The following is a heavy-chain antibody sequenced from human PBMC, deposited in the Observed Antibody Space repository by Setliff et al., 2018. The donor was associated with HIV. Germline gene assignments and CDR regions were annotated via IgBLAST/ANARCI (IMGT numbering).Heavy chain of an antibody. V-gene: IGHV3-23*01. D-gene: IGHD7-27*01. CDR3: AKVKKLTADLRVDSFDI. Sequence: GGSLRLSCVGSGFAFNKYAMSWVRQAPGKGLEWVSAIGGSASGTYYKDSVKGRFTISRDNSKNTLYLQMNSLRVEDTAVYYCAKVKKLTADLRVDSFDIWGHGTMVTVSS. J-gene: IGHJ3*02. CDR2: IGGSASGT. CDR1: GFAFNKYA.